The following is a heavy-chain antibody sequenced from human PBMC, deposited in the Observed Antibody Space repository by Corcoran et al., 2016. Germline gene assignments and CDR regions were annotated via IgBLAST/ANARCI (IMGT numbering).Heavy chain of an antibody. CDR3: ARQNRQWLVSIPGGYFDL. D-gene: IGHD6-19*01. Sequence: EVQLVQSGAEVKKPGESLRISCKGSGYSFTSYWISWVRQMPGKGLEWMGRIDPSDSYTNYSPSFQGHVTISADKSISTAYLQWSSLKASDTAIYYCARQNRQWLVSIPGGYFDLWGRGTLVTVSS. V-gene: IGHV5-10-1*03. CDR2: IDPSDSYT. J-gene: IGHJ2*01. CDR1: GYSFTSYW.